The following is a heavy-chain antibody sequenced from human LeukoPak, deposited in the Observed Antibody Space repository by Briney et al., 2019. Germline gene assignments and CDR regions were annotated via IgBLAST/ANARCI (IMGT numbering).Heavy chain of an antibody. Sequence: PSETLSLTCAVYGGSFSGYYWSWIRQPPGKGLEWIGEINHSGSTNYNPSLKSRVTISVDTSKNQFSLKLSSVTAADTAVYYCARGIGLYYYGSGRHCGPRGNWFDPWGQGTLVTVSS. CDR1: GGSFSGYY. CDR2: INHSGST. CDR3: ARGIGLYYYGSGRHCGPRGNWFDP. V-gene: IGHV4-34*01. D-gene: IGHD3-10*01. J-gene: IGHJ5*02.